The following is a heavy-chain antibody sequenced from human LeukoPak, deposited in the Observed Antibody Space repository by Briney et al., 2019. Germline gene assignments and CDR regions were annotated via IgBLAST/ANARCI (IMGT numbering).Heavy chain of an antibody. CDR3: AKANYYDSSGYPSRTYYYYGMDV. Sequence: SETLSLTCTVSGGSISSSSYYWGWIRQPPGRGLEWIGSIYYSGSTYYNPSLKSRVTISVDTSKNQFSLKLSSVTAADTAVYYCAKANYYDSSGYPSRTYYYYGMDVWGQGTTVTVSS. CDR2: IYYSGST. CDR1: GGSISSSSYY. V-gene: IGHV4-39*01. D-gene: IGHD3-22*01. J-gene: IGHJ6*02.